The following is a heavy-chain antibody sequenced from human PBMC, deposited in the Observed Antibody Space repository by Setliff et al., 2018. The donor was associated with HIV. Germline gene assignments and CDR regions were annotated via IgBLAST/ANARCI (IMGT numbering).Heavy chain of an antibody. J-gene: IGHJ3*02. Sequence: PSETLSLTCAVYGGSFSGYSWIWIRQPPGKGLEWIGEINHSGSTNYNPSLKSRVIISVDTSKMQFSLKLRSVTAADTAMYYCARLLQGGNYAFDIWGQGTMVTVSS. D-gene: IGHD2-21*02. CDR3: ARLLQGGNYAFDI. V-gene: IGHV4-34*01. CDR1: GGSFSGYS. CDR2: INHSGST.